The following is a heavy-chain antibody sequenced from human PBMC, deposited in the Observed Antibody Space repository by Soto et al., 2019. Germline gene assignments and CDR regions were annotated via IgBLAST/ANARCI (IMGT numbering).Heavy chain of an antibody. V-gene: IGHV3-48*02. Sequence: EVQLVESGGGLVQPGGSLRLSCAASGFTLSSYSMHWVRQAPGKGLEWVSYISGSGGTIYYAASVKGRFTISRDNAKNSLSVLMNSRRDEDNAVFFCATATGLRSSCCSYDFDFWGHGTRVTGSS. CDR3: ATATGLRSSCCSYDFDF. J-gene: IGHJ4*01. CDR2: ISGSGGTI. D-gene: IGHD6-19*01. CDR1: GFTLSSYS.